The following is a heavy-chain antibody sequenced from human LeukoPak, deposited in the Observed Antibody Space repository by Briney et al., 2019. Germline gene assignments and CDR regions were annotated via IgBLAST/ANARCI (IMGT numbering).Heavy chain of an antibody. Sequence: ASVKVSCKASGYTFTSYGISWVRQAPGQGLEWMGWISAYNGNTNYAQKLQGRVTMTTDTSTGTASMELRSLRSDDTAVYYCARVQSSGWTQYDYWGQGTLVTVSS. D-gene: IGHD6-19*01. V-gene: IGHV1-18*01. CDR2: ISAYNGNT. J-gene: IGHJ4*02. CDR1: GYTFTSYG. CDR3: ARVQSSGWTQYDY.